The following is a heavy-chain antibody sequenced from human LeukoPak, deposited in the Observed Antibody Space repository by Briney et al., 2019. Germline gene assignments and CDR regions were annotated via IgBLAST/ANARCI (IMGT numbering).Heavy chain of an antibody. CDR1: GGSISSYY. CDR3: ASRYSSSCFDP. J-gene: IGHJ5*02. V-gene: IGHV4-4*07. CDR2: IYTSGST. D-gene: IGHD6-13*01. Sequence: PSETLSLTCTVSGGSISSYYWSWIRQPAGKGLEWIGRIYTSGSTNYNPSLKSRVTISVDTSKNQFSLKLSSVTAADTAVYYCASRYSSSCFDPWGQGTLVTVSS.